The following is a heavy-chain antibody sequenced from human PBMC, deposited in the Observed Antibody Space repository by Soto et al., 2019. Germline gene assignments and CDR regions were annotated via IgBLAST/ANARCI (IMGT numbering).Heavy chain of an antibody. D-gene: IGHD3-16*01. Sequence: GGSLRLSCAASGFTFSDYYMSWIRQAPGKGLEWVSYISSSGSTIYYADSVKGRFTISRDNAKNSLYLQMNSLRAEDTAVYYCARGTAAWGYYYYGMDVWGQGTTVTVSS. J-gene: IGHJ6*02. CDR1: GFTFSDYY. CDR2: ISSSGSTI. CDR3: ARGTAAWGYYYYGMDV. V-gene: IGHV3-11*01.